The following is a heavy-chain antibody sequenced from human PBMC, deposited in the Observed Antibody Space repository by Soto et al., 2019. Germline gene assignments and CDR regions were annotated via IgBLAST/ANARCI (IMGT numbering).Heavy chain of an antibody. CDR3: ARVGDGGYDILTGYYNYGLDV. CDR2: INPSGGST. J-gene: IGHJ6*02. CDR1: RYIFTTYY. D-gene: IGHD3-9*01. V-gene: IGHV1-46*01. Sequence: ASVKVSCKTSRYIFTTYYIHWVRQAPGQGLEWMGIINPSGGSTSSAQQFQGRVTMTRDTSTSTVYMELTSLRSEETAVYYCARVGDGGYDILTGYYNYGLDVWGQGTTVTVSS.